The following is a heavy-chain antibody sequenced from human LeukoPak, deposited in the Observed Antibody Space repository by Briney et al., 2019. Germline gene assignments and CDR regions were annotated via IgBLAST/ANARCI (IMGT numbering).Heavy chain of an antibody. CDR1: GFTVSSNY. V-gene: IGHV3-53*01. CDR2: IYSGGST. CDR3: ARGGEGGYSYGQRAFDI. J-gene: IGHJ3*02. D-gene: IGHD5-18*01. Sequence: PGGSLRLSCAASGFTVSSNYMSWVRQAPGKGLELVSVIYSGGSTYYADSVKGRFTISRDNSKNTLYLQMNSLRAEDTAVYYCARGGEGGYSYGQRAFDIWGQGTMVTVSS.